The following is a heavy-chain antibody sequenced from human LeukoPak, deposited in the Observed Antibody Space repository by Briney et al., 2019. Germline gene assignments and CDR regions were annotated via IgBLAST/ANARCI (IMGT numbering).Heavy chain of an antibody. CDR2: INHSGST. Sequence: SKTLSLTCAVYGGSFSGYYWSWIRQPPGKGLEWIGEINHSGSTNYNPSLKSRVTISVDTSKNQFSLKLSSVTAADTAVYYCARDSFRFTANDYWGQGTLVTVSS. V-gene: IGHV4-34*01. D-gene: IGHD2-21*02. CDR3: ARDSFRFTANDY. J-gene: IGHJ4*02. CDR1: GGSFSGYY.